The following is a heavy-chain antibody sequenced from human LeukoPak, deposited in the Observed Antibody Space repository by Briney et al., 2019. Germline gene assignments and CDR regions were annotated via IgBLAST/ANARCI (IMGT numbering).Heavy chain of an antibody. V-gene: IGHV4-30-4*08. J-gene: IGHJ3*02. CDR1: GGSISSGDYY. D-gene: IGHD2-2*01. CDR3: ASSLGYCSSTSCPGAFDI. CDR2: IYYSGST. Sequence: SETLSLTCTVSGGSISSGDYYWSWIRQPPGKGLEWIGYIYYSGSTYYNPSLKSRVTISVDTSKNQFSLKLSSVTAADTAVYYSASSLGYCSSTSCPGAFDIWGQGTMVTVSS.